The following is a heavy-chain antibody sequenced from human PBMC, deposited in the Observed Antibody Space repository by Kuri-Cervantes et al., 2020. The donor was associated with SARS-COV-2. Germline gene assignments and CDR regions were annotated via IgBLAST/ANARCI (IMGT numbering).Heavy chain of an antibody. CDR3: ARGAKVSFYYMDI. D-gene: IGHD1-26*01. CDR2: ILYDANKI. V-gene: IGHV3-33*01. CDR1: GYTFSAFG. Sequence: GGSLRLSCAASGYTFSAFGMHWVRQAPGKGLEWVAVILYDANKIYYADSVKGRFTISRDNSKNTVDLQMTSLGAEDTAVYYCARGAKVSFYYMDIWGNGTTVTVSS. J-gene: IGHJ6*03.